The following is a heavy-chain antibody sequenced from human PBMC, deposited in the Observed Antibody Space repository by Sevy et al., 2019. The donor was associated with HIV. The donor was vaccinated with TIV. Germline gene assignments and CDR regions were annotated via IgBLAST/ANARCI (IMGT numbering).Heavy chain of an antibody. CDR3: ARPSPRIAAAASAFYDN. Sequence: GGSLRLSCVVSGYSFSSYAISWVRQAPGKGLEWVSTINGRGGSTYYADSVKGRFTISRDNPKNTPFLQMINLRGDDTAIYYCARPSPRIAAAASAFYDNWGQGTLVTVSS. V-gene: IGHV3-23*01. CDR1: GYSFSSYA. D-gene: IGHD6-13*01. CDR2: INGRGGST. J-gene: IGHJ4*02.